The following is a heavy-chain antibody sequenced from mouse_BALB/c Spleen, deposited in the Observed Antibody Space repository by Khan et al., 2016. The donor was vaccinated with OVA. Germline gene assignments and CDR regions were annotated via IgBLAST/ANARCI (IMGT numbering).Heavy chain of an antibody. D-gene: IGHD2-14*01. V-gene: IGHV9-1*02. CDR1: GYTFTNYG. CDR3: ARRHYTYDRYFDY. Sequence: QIQLVQSGPELKKPGETVKISCKPSGYTFTNYGMNWVKQAPGKGLKWMGWINTYTGEATYADDFKGRFVFSLETSASSASLQINNLKNEDMATYFCARRHYTYDRYFDYWGQGTTLTVSS. J-gene: IGHJ2*01. CDR2: INTYTGEA.